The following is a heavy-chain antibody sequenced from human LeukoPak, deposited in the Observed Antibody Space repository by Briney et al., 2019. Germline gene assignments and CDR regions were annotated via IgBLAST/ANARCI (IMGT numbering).Heavy chain of an antibody. CDR2: INYSGGT. V-gene: IGHV4-59*08. CDR1: GRSISSYY. J-gene: IGHJ6*02. Sequence: SETLSLTCVVSGRSISSYYWSWIRQPPGEGLEWIGHINYSGGTKYNPPLKSRVTISVDTPKNQFSLKLSSVTAADTAVYYCARYYYDSSGYSHGMDVWGQGTTVTVSS. CDR3: ARYYYDSSGYSHGMDV. D-gene: IGHD3-22*01.